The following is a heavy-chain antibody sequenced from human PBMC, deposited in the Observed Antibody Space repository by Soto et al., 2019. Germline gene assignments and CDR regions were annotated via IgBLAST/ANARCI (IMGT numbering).Heavy chain of an antibody. J-gene: IGHJ5*02. Sequence: QVQLVQSGAEEKKPGASVKVSCKASGYTFTTYPMNWLRQAPGQRPEWMGWINVGNGGTKYSQKFQGRVSITRDTSASTAYLQLGGLRSDDTAVDYCATDRGGYCSGGSCPEAWVDPWGQGTLVTVTS. CDR3: ATDRGGYCSGGSCPEAWVDP. CDR2: INVGNGGT. V-gene: IGHV1-3*05. CDR1: GYTFTTYP. D-gene: IGHD2-15*01.